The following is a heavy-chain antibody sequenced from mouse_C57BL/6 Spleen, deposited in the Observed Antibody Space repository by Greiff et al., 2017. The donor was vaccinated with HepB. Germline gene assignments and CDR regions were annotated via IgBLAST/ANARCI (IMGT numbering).Heavy chain of an antibody. V-gene: IGHV3-6*01. D-gene: IGHD2-4*01. CDR3: ASGGSVNDYDAWFAY. CDR2: ISYDGSN. J-gene: IGHJ3*01. CDR1: GYSITSGYY. Sequence: DVKLQESGPGLVKPSQSLSLTCSVTGYSITSGYYWNWIRQFPGNKLEWMGYISYDGSNNYNPSLKNRISITRDTTKNQFFLKLNSVTTEDTATYYCASGGSVNDYDAWFAYWGQGTLVTVSA.